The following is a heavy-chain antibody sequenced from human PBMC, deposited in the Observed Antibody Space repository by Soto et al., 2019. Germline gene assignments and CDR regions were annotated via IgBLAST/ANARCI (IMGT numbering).Heavy chain of an antibody. CDR2: ISGSGGNT. V-gene: IGHV3-23*01. D-gene: IGHD3-16*01. CDR1: GFTFSPYA. CDR3: AKGLRRLLRTQYYYGLDV. Sequence: PGGSLRLSSAASGFTFSPYAMTWVRQAPGKGLEWVSSISGSGGNTNYADSVKGRFTVSRDNSKRTLSLQMNSLTEEDTAIYYCAKGLRRLLRTQYYYGLDVWGRGTTVTVSS. J-gene: IGHJ6*02.